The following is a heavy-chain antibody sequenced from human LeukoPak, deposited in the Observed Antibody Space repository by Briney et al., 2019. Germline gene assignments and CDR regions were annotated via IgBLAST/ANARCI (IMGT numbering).Heavy chain of an antibody. D-gene: IGHD3-16*01. V-gene: IGHV4-34*01. CDR3: ARDTWGGRLDSFDP. Sequence: PSETLSLTCAVYGGSFSGYYWSWIRQPPGKGLEWIGEINHSGSTNYNPSLKSRVTISVDTSKNQFSLKLSSVTAADTAVYYCARDTWGGRLDSFDPWGQGTLVTVSS. J-gene: IGHJ5*02. CDR1: GGSFSGYY. CDR2: INHSGST.